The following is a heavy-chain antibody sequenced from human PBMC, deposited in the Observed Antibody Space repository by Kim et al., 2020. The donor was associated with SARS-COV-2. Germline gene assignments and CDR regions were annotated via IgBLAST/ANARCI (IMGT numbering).Heavy chain of an antibody. CDR2: TFYTSRWYS. D-gene: IGHD5-12*01. CDR1: GDSVSINSAA. J-gene: IGHJ4*02. V-gene: IGHV6-1*01. CDR3: ARGWLRSGFNY. Sequence: SQTLSLTCAISGDSVSINSAALNWIRQSPSRGLEWLGRTFYTSRWYSDYAVSVKSRITINPDTSKNQFSLQLNSVTPEDTAVYYCARGWLRSGFNYWGQGTLVTVSS.